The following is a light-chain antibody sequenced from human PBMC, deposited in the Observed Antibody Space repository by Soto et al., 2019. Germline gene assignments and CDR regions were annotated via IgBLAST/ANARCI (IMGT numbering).Light chain of an antibody. V-gene: IGKV3-15*01. J-gene: IGKJ1*01. Sequence: EIVMTKSPATLSVPKGERATLSCRASQTVNSNLAWYQQKPGQAPRLLIYGASTRATGIPARFSGSGSGTEFTLTISSLQSEDFAVYYCQQYNNWPRTFGQGTKVDIK. CDR2: GAS. CDR3: QQYNNWPRT. CDR1: QTVNSN.